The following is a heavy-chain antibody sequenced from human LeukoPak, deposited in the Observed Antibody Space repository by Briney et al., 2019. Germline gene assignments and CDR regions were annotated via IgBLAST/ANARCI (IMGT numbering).Heavy chain of an antibody. V-gene: IGHV4-34*01. CDR1: GGSFSGYY. J-gene: IGHJ4*02. Sequence: PSETLSLTCAVYGGSFSGYYWSWIRQPPGKGLEWNGEINHSGSTNYNPSLKSRVTISVDTSKNQFSLKLSSVTAADTAVYYCARGGTNVDTAMVKNFDYWGQGTLVTVSS. CDR3: ARGGTNVDTAMVKNFDY. CDR2: INHSGST. D-gene: IGHD5-18*01.